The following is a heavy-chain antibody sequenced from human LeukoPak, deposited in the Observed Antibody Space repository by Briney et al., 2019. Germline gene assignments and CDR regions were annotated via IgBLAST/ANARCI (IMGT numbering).Heavy chain of an antibody. CDR1: GYTFTGYY. Sequence: GASVKVSCKASGYTFTGYYMHWVRQAPGQGLEWMGWINPISGGTNYAQKFQGRVTMTRDTSISTAYMELSRLRSDDTAVYYCARDQGGIMVGWFDPWSQGTLVTVSS. CDR2: INPISGGT. J-gene: IGHJ5*02. CDR3: ARDQGGIMVGWFDP. V-gene: IGHV1-2*02. D-gene: IGHD1-26*01.